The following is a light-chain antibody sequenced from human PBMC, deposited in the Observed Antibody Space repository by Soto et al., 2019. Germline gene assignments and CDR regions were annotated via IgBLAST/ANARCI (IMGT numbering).Light chain of an antibody. CDR3: SACDARLNGYV. Sequence: QSVLTQPPSASGTPGQRVTISCSGSSSNIGSKTVNWYQQLPGTAPKLLIYSNYQRPSGVPDRFSGSKSGTSASLDISVLQSEEEADYYCSACDARLNGYVFGTGTKVTVL. V-gene: IGLV1-44*01. CDR2: SNY. CDR1: SSNIGSKT. J-gene: IGLJ1*01.